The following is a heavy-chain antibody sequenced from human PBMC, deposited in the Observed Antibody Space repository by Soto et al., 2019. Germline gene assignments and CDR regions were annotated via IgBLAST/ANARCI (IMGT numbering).Heavy chain of an antibody. J-gene: IGHJ6*02. V-gene: IGHV4-39*01. Sequence: SETLSLTCTVSGGSINNNYYYWGWVRQPPGKGLEWIASISRSGTTYYNPSLKSRVTKSIDTSRNQFSLTLTSVTAADTAVYYCARASPVVADVWGQGTTVTVSS. CDR1: GGSINNNYYY. CDR2: ISRSGTT. CDR3: ARASPVVADV.